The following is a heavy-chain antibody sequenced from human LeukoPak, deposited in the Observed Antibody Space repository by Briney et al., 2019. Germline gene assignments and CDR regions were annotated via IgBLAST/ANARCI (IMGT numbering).Heavy chain of an antibody. CDR1: GGSFSGYY. J-gene: IGHJ4*02. D-gene: IGHD3-22*01. CDR2: INHSGST. Sequence: SETLSLTCAVYGGSFSGYYWSWIRQPPGKGLEWIGEINHSGSTNYNPSLKSRVTISVGTSKNQFSLKLSSVTAADTAVYYCARGPFFYDSSGYTPPFDYWGQGTLVTVSS. CDR3: ARGPFFYDSSGYTPPFDY. V-gene: IGHV4-34*01.